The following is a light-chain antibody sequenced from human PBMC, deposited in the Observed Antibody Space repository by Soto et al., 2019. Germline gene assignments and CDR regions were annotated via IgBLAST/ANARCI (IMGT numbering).Light chain of an antibody. Sequence: DIQMTQSPSSLSASVGERVTITCRASQNIKSFLNWYQQKPGKAPKLLIYATSSVQSGVPARFSGGRSGTDFSLSISSLQPEDFATYYCQQTYVAPVPFGGGTKVEI. V-gene: IGKV1-39*01. CDR2: ATS. J-gene: IGKJ4*01. CDR1: QNIKSF. CDR3: QQTYVAPVP.